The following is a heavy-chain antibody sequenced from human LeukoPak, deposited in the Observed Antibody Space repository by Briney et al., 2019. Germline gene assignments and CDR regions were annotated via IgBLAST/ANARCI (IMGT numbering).Heavy chain of an antibody. CDR2: IRYDGSNK. CDR3: AKEGPRWELLGY. CDR1: GFTFTNYN. Sequence: GGSLRLSCAASGFTFTNYNMNWFRQAPGKGLEWVAFIRYDGSNKYYADSVKGRFTISRDNSKNTLYLQMNSLRAEDTAVYYCAKEGPRWELLGYWGQGTLVTVSS. D-gene: IGHD1-26*01. V-gene: IGHV3-30*02. J-gene: IGHJ4*02.